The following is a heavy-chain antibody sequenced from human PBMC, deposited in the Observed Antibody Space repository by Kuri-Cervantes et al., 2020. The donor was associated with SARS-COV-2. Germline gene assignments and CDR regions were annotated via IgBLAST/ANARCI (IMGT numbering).Heavy chain of an antibody. CDR1: GFTFSSYW. Sequence: GESLKISCAASGFTFSSYWMSWVRQAPGKGLEWVANIKQDGSEKYYVDSVKGRFTISRDNAKNSLYLQMNSLRAEDTAVYYCAKEAKIVVDYWGQGTLVTVSS. V-gene: IGHV3-7*01. D-gene: IGHD1-26*01. J-gene: IGHJ4*02. CDR2: IKQDGSEK. CDR3: AKEAKIVVDY.